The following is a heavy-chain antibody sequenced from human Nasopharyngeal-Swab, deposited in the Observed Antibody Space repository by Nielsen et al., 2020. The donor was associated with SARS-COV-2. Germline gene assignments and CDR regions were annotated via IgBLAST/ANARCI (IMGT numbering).Heavy chain of an antibody. V-gene: IGHV1-8*01. CDR1: GYTLTSYD. CDR3: ARGHQYQLLFHYYYYMDV. Sequence: ASVKVSCKASGYTLTSYDINWVRQATGQGLEWMGWMNPNSGNTGYAQKFQGRVTMTRNTSISTAYMELSSLRSEDTAVYYCARGHQYQLLFHYYYYMDVWGKGTTVTVSS. J-gene: IGHJ6*03. D-gene: IGHD2-2*01. CDR2: MNPNSGNT.